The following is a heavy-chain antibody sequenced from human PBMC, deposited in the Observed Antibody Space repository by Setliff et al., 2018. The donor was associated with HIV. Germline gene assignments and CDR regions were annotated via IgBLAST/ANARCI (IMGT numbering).Heavy chain of an antibody. CDR2: ISGNNGKT. CDR3: AREWRTAMVKYYFDY. V-gene: IGHV1-18*01. D-gene: IGHD5-18*01. Sequence: ASVKVSCKASGYIFTSYGISWVRRAPGQGLEWMGWISGNNGKTNYAQNFQGRVTVTTDTPTSTVYMELRSLRSDDTAVYYCAREWRTAMVKYYFDYWGQGTLVTVSS. J-gene: IGHJ4*02. CDR1: GYIFTSYG.